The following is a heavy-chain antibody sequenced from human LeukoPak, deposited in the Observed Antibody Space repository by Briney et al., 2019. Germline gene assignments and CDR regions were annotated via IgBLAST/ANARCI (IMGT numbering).Heavy chain of an antibody. CDR3: ARESIAARRGYGAFDI. V-gene: IGHV1-69*13. Sequence: GASVKVSCKASGGTFSSYAISWVRQAPGQGLEWMGGIIPIFGTANYAQKFQGRVTITADESTSTAYMELSSLRSEDTAVYYCARESIAARRGYGAFDIWGQGTMVTVSS. D-gene: IGHD6-6*01. J-gene: IGHJ3*02. CDR2: IIPIFGTA. CDR1: GGTFSSYA.